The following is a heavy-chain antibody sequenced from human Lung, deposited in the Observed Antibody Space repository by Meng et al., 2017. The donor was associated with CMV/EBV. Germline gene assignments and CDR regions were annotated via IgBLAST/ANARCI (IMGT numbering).Heavy chain of an antibody. CDR1: GYSFSGFY. D-gene: IGHD6-19*01. V-gene: IGHV1-2*06. CDR2: VNPISDDT. CDR3: AKSSDNGWSS. Sequence: VQLVQSGAEGKRPGGAVKISCQAAGYSFSGFYLNWARQAPGHGLEWLGRVNPISDDTHLAQKFEGRITVTRGATINTAFMELTRLRPDDTAVYYCAKSSDNGWSSWGPGTLVTVSS. J-gene: IGHJ4*01.